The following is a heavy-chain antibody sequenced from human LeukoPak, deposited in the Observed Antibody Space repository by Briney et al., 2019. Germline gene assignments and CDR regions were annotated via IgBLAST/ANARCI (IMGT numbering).Heavy chain of an antibody. CDR3: ARAGYCSSTSCPPYNWFDP. CDR2: IIPIFGTA. V-gene: IGHV1-69*13. J-gene: IGHJ5*02. D-gene: IGHD2-2*01. CDR1: GGTFSSYA. Sequence: ASLNVSCTASGGTFSSYAISWVRQAPGQGLEWMGGIIPIFGTANYAQKFQGRVTITADESTSTAYMELSSLRSEDTAVYYCARAGYCSSTSCPPYNWFDPWGQGTLVTVSS.